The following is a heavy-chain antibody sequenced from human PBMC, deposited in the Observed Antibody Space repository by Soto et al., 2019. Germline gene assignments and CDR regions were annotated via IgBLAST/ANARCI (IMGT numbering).Heavy chain of an antibody. CDR3: ARDRPDYVWGSYRYDGNPPNLGTFDY. V-gene: IGHV4-61*01. J-gene: IGHJ4*02. CDR1: GGSVTSGTYF. D-gene: IGHD3-16*02. Sequence: SETLSLTCTVSGGSVTSGTYFWSWIRQPPGKGLEWIGYVYYSGTTNYNPSLKSRVTILRDTSNNQFSLKLTSVTAADTAVYYCARDRPDYVWGSYRYDGNPPNLGTFDYWGQGTLVTVSS. CDR2: VYYSGTT.